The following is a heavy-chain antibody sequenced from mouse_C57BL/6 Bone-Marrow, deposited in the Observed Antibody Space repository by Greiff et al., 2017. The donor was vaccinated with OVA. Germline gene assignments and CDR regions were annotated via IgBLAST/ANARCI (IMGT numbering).Heavy chain of an antibody. CDR2: IDPSDSYT. V-gene: IGHV1-69*01. J-gene: IGHJ1*03. D-gene: IGHD1-1*01. CDR3: ARFITTANWYFDV. CDR1: GYTFTSYW. Sequence: VQLQQPGAELVMPGASVKLSCKASGYTFTSYWMHWVKQRPGQGLEWIGEIDPSDSYTNYNQKFKGKSTLTVAKSSSTAYMQLSSLTSEDSAVYYCARFITTANWYFDVWGTGTTVTVSS.